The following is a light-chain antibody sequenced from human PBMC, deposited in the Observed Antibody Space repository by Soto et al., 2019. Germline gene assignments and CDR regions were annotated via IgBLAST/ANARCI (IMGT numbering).Light chain of an antibody. J-gene: IGKJ4*01. CDR1: QSLLHSNGYNY. Sequence: DIVMTQPPLSLPVTPGEPASISCRSSQSLLHSNGYNYLDWYLQKPGQSPQLLIYLGSNRASGVPDRFSGSGSGTDFTLKISRVEAEDVGVYYCMQALQTPTFGGGTKVDIK. CDR3: MQALQTPT. CDR2: LGS. V-gene: IGKV2-28*01.